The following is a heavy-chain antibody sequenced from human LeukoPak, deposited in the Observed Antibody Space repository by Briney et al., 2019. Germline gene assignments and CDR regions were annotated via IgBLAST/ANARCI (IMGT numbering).Heavy chain of an antibody. Sequence: ASVKVSCKTSGYTFTSYYMHWVRQAPGQGLEWMGIINPSGGSTSYAQKFQGRVTMTRDMSTSTVYMELSSLRSEDTAVYYCAREFSGYCDSSGYLRDWGQGTLVTVSS. CDR1: GYTFTSYY. V-gene: IGHV1-46*01. D-gene: IGHD3-22*01. J-gene: IGHJ4*02. CDR3: AREFSGYCDSSGYLRD. CDR2: INPSGGST.